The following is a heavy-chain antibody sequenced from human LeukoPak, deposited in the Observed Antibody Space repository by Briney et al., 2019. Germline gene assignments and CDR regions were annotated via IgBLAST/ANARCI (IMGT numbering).Heavy chain of an antibody. CDR2: IYYSGST. CDR3: ARDRSGFVWYFDL. V-gene: IGHV4-59*01. D-gene: IGHD5-12*01. J-gene: IGHJ2*01. Sequence: SETLSLTCTVSGGSISSYYWSWIRQPPGKGLEWIGYIYYSGSTNYNPSLKSRATISVDTSKNQFSLKLSSVTAADTAVYYCARDRSGFVWYFDLWGRGTLVTVSS. CDR1: GGSISSYY.